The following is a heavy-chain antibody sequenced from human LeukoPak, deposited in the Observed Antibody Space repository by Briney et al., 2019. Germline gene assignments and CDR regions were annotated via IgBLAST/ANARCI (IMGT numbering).Heavy chain of an antibody. V-gene: IGHV1-69*05. CDR2: IIPIFGTA. Sequence: GASVKVSCKASGGTFSSYAISWVRQAPGQGLEWMGGIIPIFGTANYAQKFQGRVTITTDESTSTAYMELSSLRSEDTAVYYCARSVYDSSGYYPYYYYYYMGVWGKGTTVTVSS. D-gene: IGHD3-22*01. J-gene: IGHJ6*03. CDR1: GGTFSSYA. CDR3: ARSVYDSSGYYPYYYYYYMGV.